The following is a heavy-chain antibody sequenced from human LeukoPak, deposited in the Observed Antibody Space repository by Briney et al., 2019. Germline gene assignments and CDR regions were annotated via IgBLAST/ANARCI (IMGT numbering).Heavy chain of an antibody. CDR1: GFTFGDYA. J-gene: IGHJ3*02. V-gene: IGHV3-49*04. Sequence: GGSLRLSCTASGFTFGDYAMSWVRQAPGKGLEWVGFIRSKAYGGTTEYAASVKGRFTISRDDSKSIAYLQMNSLKTEDTAVYYCTSEQIRPVLLWFGESRADAFDIWGQGTMVTVSS. CDR3: TSEQIRPVLLWFGESRADAFDI. CDR2: IRSKAYGGTT. D-gene: IGHD3-10*01.